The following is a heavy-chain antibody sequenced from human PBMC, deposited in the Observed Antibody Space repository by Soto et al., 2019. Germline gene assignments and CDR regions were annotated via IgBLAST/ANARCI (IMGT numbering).Heavy chain of an antibody. CDR3: AKDITPLGPEAPYYFDY. CDR2: ISWNSGSI. J-gene: IGHJ4*02. CDR1: GFTFDDYA. Sequence: GGSLRLSCAASGFTFDDYAMHWVRQAPGKGLEWVSGISWNSGSIGYADSVKGRFTISRDNAKNSLYLQMNSLRAEDTALYYCAKDITPLGPEAPYYFDYWGQGTLVTVSS. V-gene: IGHV3-9*01.